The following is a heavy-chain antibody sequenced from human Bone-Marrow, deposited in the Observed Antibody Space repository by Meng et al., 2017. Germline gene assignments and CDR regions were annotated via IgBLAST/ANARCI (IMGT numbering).Heavy chain of an antibody. CDR1: GGSFSDYA. CDR2: INHSGST. J-gene: IGHJ4*02. V-gene: IGHV4-34*01. Sequence: QLQLQKWGAGLLKPSGTLYLTGDVSGGSFSDYAWSWIRQPPGKGLEWIGEINHSGSTNYNPSLESRATISVDTSQNNLSLKLSSVTAADSAVYYCARGPTTMAHDFDYWGQGTLVTVSS. CDR3: ARGPTTMAHDFDY. D-gene: IGHD4-11*01.